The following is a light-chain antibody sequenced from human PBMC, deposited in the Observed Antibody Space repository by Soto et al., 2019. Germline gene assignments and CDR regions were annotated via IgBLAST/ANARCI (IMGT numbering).Light chain of an antibody. J-gene: IGKJ1*01. Sequence: EIVLTQAPGTLSLSPVERAPLSWRASQSVRSDYLAWYQQRPGQAPRLLIYDASHRATGIPARFSGSGSGTDFTLTSSSLEPEDFAVYYCQQRSNWPKTFGQGTKVDIK. V-gene: IGKV3-11*01. CDR3: QQRSNWPKT. CDR2: DAS. CDR1: QSVRSDY.